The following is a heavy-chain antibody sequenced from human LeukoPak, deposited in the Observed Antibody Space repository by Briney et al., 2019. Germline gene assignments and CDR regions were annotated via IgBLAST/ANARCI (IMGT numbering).Heavy chain of an antibody. V-gene: IGHV1-69*13. Sequence: SVTVSCKASGGTFSSYAISWVRQAPGQGLEWMGGIIPIFGTANYAQKFQGRVTITADESTSTAYRELSSLRSEDTAVYYCARSRWLQFGNILHPFGYWGQGTLVTVSS. J-gene: IGHJ4*02. CDR1: GGTFSSYA. D-gene: IGHD5-24*01. CDR2: IIPIFGTA. CDR3: ARSRWLQFGNILHPFGY.